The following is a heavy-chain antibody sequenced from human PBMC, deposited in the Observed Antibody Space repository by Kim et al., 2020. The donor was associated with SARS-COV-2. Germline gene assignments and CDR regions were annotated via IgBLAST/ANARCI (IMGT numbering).Heavy chain of an antibody. Sequence: SETLSLTCTVSGGSISSSSYYWGWIRQPPGKGLEWIGSIYYSGSTYYNPSLKSRVTISVDTSKNQFSLKLSSVTAADTAVYYCARHAPYGRQWLGFDYWGQGTLVTVSS. V-gene: IGHV4-39*01. CDR1: GGSISSSSYY. CDR3: ARHAPYGRQWLGFDY. J-gene: IGHJ4*02. D-gene: IGHD6-19*01. CDR2: IYYSGST.